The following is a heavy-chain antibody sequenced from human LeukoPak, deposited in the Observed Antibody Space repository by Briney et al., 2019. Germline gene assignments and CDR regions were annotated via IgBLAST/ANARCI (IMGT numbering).Heavy chain of an antibody. CDR2: IYTSGST. J-gene: IGHJ4*02. CDR3: AKAPRMDGDYSFDY. V-gene: IGHV4-4*07. Sequence: PSETLSLTCTVSGGPISNYYWSWIRQPAGKGLEWIGRIYTSGSTNCNPSLKSRVTMSVDTSKNQFSLKLSSVTAADTAVYYCAKAPRMDGDYSFDYWGQGTLVTVSS. CDR1: GGPISNYY. D-gene: IGHD4-17*01.